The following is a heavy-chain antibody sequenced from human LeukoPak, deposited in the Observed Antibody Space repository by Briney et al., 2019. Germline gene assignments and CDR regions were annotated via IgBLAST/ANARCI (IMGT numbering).Heavy chain of an antibody. CDR2: ISSGGSYI. J-gene: IGHJ4*02. D-gene: IGHD2-15*01. CDR3: ARVPDCSGGSCYPRYFDF. V-gene: IGHV3-21*01. CDR1: GFTLSSYA. Sequence: PGGSLRLSCAASGFTLSSYAMNWVRQAPGKGLEWVSSISSGGSYIYYADSVKGRFTISRDNAKNSLYLQMNSLRAEDTAVYYCARVPDCSGGSCYPRYFDFWGQGTLVTVSS.